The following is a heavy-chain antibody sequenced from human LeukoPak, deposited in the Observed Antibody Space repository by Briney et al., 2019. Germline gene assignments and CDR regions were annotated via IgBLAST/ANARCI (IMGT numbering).Heavy chain of an antibody. D-gene: IGHD3-16*01. CDR2: ISYDGSNK. CDR3: ARDYYDYVSGSYYFNY. J-gene: IGHJ4*02. Sequence: GRSLRLSCAAAGFTFGSYARHWVRQAPGKGLEWVAVISYDGSNKYYADSVKGRFTISRDNSKNTLYLQMNSLRAEDTAVYYCARDYYDYVSGSYYFNYWGQGTLVTVSS. V-gene: IGHV3-30-3*01. CDR1: GFTFGSYA.